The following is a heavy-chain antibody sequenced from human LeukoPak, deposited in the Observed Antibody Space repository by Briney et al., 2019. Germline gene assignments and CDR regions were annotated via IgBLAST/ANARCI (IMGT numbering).Heavy chain of an antibody. D-gene: IGHD3-16*02. CDR1: GFTFINAW. Sequence: GGSLRLFCAASGFTFINAWMAWVRHAPGKGLEWVSYISSSGSTIYYADSVKGRFTISRDNAKNSLYLQMNSLRAEDTAVYYCARDPITFGGVIVKGGFDYWGQGTLVTVSS. CDR3: ARDPITFGGVIVKGGFDY. J-gene: IGHJ4*02. CDR2: ISSSGSTI. V-gene: IGHV3-48*04.